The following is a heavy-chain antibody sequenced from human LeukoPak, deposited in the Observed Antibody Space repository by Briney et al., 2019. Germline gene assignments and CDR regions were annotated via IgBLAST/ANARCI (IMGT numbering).Heavy chain of an antibody. CDR3: ARVSGSFPPHWYFDL. D-gene: IGHD3-10*01. CDR1: GDSITRDF. CDR2: VSHSGAP. Sequence: PSETLSLTCTVSGDSITRDFWAWIRQPPGKGLEWIGYVSHSGAPNSNPSLKSRTTLSLDTSKNEFSLTLRPVTATDTAVYYCARVSGSFPPHWYFDLWGRGPLVTVSS. V-gene: IGHV4-59*01. J-gene: IGHJ2*01.